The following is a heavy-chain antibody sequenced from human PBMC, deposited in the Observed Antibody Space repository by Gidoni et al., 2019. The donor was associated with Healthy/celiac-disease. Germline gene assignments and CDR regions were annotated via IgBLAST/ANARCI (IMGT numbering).Heavy chain of an antibody. V-gene: IGHV3-11*01. CDR3: ARARRRGAVAGLDY. J-gene: IGHJ4*02. CDR1: GFTFSDYY. D-gene: IGHD6-19*01. CDR2: ISSSGSTI. Sequence: QVQLVESGGGLVKPGGSLRPAGAASGFTFSDYYMSWVRQAPGKGLEWVSYISSSGSTIYYADSVKGRFTISRDNAKNSLYLQMNSLRAEDTAVYYCARARRRGAVAGLDYWGQGTLVTVSS.